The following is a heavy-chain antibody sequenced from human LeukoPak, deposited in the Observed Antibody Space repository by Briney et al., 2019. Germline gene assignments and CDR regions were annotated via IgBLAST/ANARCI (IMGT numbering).Heavy chain of an antibody. D-gene: IGHD6-13*01. V-gene: IGHV3-21*01. CDR1: GFTFDDYG. CDR3: ASLAAAGTDAFDI. Sequence: GGSLRLSCAASGFTFDDYGMSWVRQAPGKGLEWVSSISSSSSYIYYADSVKGRFTISRDNAKNSLYLQMNSLRAEDTAVYYCASLAAAGTDAFDIWGQGTMVTVSS. J-gene: IGHJ3*02. CDR2: ISSSSSYI.